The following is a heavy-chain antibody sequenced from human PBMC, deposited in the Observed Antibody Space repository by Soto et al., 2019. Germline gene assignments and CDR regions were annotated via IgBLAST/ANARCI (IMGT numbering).Heavy chain of an antibody. Sequence: SGPTLVNPTQTLTLTCTFSGFSLSTSGVGVGWIRQPPGKALEWLALIYWDDDKRYSPSLKSRLTITKDTSKNQVVLTMTNMDPVDTATYYCAHSNFPTTYYYGSGSYYNGWFDPWGQGTLVTVSS. J-gene: IGHJ5*02. CDR1: GFSLSTSGVG. CDR3: AHSNFPTTYYYGSGSYYNGWFDP. CDR2: IYWDDDK. D-gene: IGHD3-10*01. V-gene: IGHV2-5*02.